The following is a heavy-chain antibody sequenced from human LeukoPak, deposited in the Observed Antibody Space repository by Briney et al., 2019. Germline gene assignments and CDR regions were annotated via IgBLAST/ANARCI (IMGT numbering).Heavy chain of an antibody. Sequence: LGASVKVSCKASGYTFTGYYMHWVRQAPGQGLEWMGWINPNSGGTNYAQKFQGRVTMTGDTSISTAYMELSRLRSDDTAVYYCARDPTAAGPEDSSDYWGQGTLVTVSS. CDR2: INPNSGGT. J-gene: IGHJ4*02. CDR3: ARDPTAAGPEDSSDY. D-gene: IGHD6-13*01. CDR1: GYTFTGYY. V-gene: IGHV1-2*03.